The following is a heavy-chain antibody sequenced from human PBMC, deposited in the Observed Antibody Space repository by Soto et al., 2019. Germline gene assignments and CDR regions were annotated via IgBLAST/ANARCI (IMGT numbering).Heavy chain of an antibody. J-gene: IGHJ2*01. CDR2: IYSGGTT. Sequence: EVQLVESGGGLVQPGGSLRLSCVVSGFTVSSDYMNWVRQAPGKGLEWVSLIYSGGTTYYADSVQGRFTISRDNSKNNLYLQMNRLRAEDTAVYYCARDPRCGGDCYLGYFDLWGRGTLVTVSS. CDR1: GFTVSSDY. CDR3: ARDPRCGGDCYLGYFDL. V-gene: IGHV3-66*01. D-gene: IGHD2-21*02.